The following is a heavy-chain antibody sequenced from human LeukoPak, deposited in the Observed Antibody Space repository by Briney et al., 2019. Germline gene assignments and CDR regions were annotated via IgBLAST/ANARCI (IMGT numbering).Heavy chain of an antibody. V-gene: IGHV3-74*01. CDR2: INSDGSWT. CDR3: VSFYEAY. CDR1: GNYW. J-gene: IGHJ4*02. D-gene: IGHD2/OR15-2a*01. Sequence: QTGGSLRLSCAASGNYWMHWVRQAPGKGLVWVSHINSDGSWTSYADSVKGRFTISKDSAKNTVYLQMNNLRAEDTAVYYCVSFYEAYWGRGTLVTVSS.